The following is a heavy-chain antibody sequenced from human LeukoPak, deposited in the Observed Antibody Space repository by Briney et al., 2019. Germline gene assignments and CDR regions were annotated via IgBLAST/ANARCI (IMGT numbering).Heavy chain of an antibody. J-gene: IGHJ4*02. CDR3: TTGLTETDNFDY. CDR2: IKSKTDGGTI. CDR1: GFTFGNAW. D-gene: IGHD6-19*01. V-gene: IGHV3-15*01. Sequence: GGSLRLSCAASGFTFGNAWMRWVRQAPGKGLEWVGRIKSKTDGGTIDYAAPVKGRFSISRDDSKNTLYLQMNSLKIEDTAVYYCTTGLTETDNFDYWGQGTLVTVSS.